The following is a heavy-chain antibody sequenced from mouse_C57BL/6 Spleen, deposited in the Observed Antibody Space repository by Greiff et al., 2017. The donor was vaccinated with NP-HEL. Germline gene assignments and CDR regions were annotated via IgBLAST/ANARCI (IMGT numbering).Heavy chain of an antibody. J-gene: IGHJ4*01. CDR2: ISSGDSYT. CDR3: ARHDPYYYGSSYDYAMDY. D-gene: IGHD1-1*01. Sequence: EVQLVESGGDLVKPGGSLKLSCAASGFTFSSYGMSWVRQTPDKRLEWVATISSGDSYTYYPDSVKGRFTISRDNAKNTLYLQMSSLKSEDTAMYYCARHDPYYYGSSYDYAMDYWGQGTSVTVSS. CDR1: GFTFSSYG. V-gene: IGHV5-6*01.